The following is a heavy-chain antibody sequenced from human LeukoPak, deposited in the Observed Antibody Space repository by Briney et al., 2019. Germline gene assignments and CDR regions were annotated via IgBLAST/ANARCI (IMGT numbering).Heavy chain of an antibody. D-gene: IGHD6-13*01. CDR3: ARDRVPYSSSWPLDY. J-gene: IGHJ4*02. CDR2: INAGNGNT. Sequence: GASVKVSCKASGYTFTSYAMHWVRQAPGQRLEWMGWINAGNGNTKYSQKFQGRVTITRDTSASTAYMELSSLRSEDTAVYYCARDRVPYSSSWPLDYWGQGTLVTVSS. CDR1: GYTFTSYA. V-gene: IGHV1-3*01.